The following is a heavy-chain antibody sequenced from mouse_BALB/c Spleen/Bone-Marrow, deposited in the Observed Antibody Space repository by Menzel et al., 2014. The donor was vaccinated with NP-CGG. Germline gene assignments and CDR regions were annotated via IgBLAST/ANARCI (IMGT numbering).Heavy chain of an antibody. V-gene: IGHV1-54*01. Sequence: QVHVKQSGAELVRPGTSVKVSCKASGYAFTNYLIEWVKQRPGQGLEWIGVINPGSGGTNYNEKFKGKATLTADKSSSTAYMQLSSLTSDDSAVYCCARDGEYDEGYAMDYWGQGTSVTVSS. CDR1: GYAFTNYL. CDR2: INPGSGGT. D-gene: IGHD2-14*01. J-gene: IGHJ4*01. CDR3: ARDGEYDEGYAMDY.